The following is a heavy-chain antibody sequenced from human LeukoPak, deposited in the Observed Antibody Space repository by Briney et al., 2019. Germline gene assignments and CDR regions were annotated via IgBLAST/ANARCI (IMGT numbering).Heavy chain of an antibody. CDR3: ARVGCSSTSCYTDNGFDI. Sequence: ASVKVSCKASGYTFTNYGISWVRQAPGQGLEWMGWISAYNGNTNYAQKLQGRVTMTTDTSTSTAYMELRSLRSDDTAVYYCARVGCSSTSCYTDNGFDIWGQGTMVTVSS. V-gene: IGHV1-18*01. CDR1: GYTFTNYG. CDR2: ISAYNGNT. J-gene: IGHJ3*02. D-gene: IGHD2-2*02.